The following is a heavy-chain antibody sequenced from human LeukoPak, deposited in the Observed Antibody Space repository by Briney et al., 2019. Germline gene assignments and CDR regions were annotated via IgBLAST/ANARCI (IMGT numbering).Heavy chain of an antibody. CDR3: ARDFKDWDSSSWLDY. CDR2: IYTSGST. J-gene: IGHJ4*02. Sequence: SETLSLTCTVSGGSISSYYWSWLRQPAGKGLEWIGRIYTSGSTNYNPSLKSRVTMSVDTSKNQFSLKLSSVTAADTAVYYCARDFKDWDSSSWLDYWGQGTLVTVSS. V-gene: IGHV4-4*07. CDR1: GGSISSYY. D-gene: IGHD6-13*01.